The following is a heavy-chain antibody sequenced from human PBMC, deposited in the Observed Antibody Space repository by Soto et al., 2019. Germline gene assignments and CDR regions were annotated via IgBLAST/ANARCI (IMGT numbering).Heavy chain of an antibody. CDR1: GFSVRVNY. CDR3: ARVSFSNDYDHYYMDF. D-gene: IGHD4-4*01. J-gene: IGHJ6*03. Sequence: EVQVVESGGGLVQPGGSLRLSCAASGFSVRVNYMTWVRQAPGKGLEWVSVTYTGGDTDYADSVKGRFTTSRDNSKNMLYLEVSSLRAEDTAVYYWARVSFSNDYDHYYMDFWGKGTTVTVSS. V-gene: IGHV3-66*01. CDR2: TYTGGDT.